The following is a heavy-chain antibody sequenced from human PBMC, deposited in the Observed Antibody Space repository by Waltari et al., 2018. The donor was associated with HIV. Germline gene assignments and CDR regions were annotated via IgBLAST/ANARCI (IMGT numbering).Heavy chain of an antibody. Sequence: QVQLVESGGGVVQPGRSLRLSCAASGFKFKNYGLHWVRQAPGKGLEWVAMISYDGTNNNYADSVKGRFTISRDNSKNTLYLQVNILRAEDTALYYCAKDSLITAADENYGMDVWGQGTTVTVSS. CDR3: AKDSLITAADENYGMDV. D-gene: IGHD6-13*01. J-gene: IGHJ6*02. V-gene: IGHV3-30*18. CDR2: ISYDGTNN. CDR1: GFKFKNYG.